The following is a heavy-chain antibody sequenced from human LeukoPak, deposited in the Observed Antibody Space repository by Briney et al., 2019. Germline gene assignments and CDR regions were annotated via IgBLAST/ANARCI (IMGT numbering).Heavy chain of an antibody. D-gene: IGHD4-23*01. CDR3: ARDGDYGGRGDY. CDR2: IRYDGSNK. J-gene: IGHJ4*02. CDR1: GFTFSSYG. Sequence: GGSLRLSCAASGFTFSSYGMHWVRQAPGKGLEWVAFIRYDGSNKYYADSVKGRFTISRDNAKNSLYLQMNSLRAEDTAVYYCARDGDYGGRGDYWGQGTLVTVSS. V-gene: IGHV3-30*02.